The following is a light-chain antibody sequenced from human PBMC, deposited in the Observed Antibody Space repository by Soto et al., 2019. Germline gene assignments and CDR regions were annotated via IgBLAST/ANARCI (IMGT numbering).Light chain of an antibody. V-gene: IGKV1-39*01. J-gene: IGKJ1*01. CDR1: TSISSF. CDR2: TAS. Sequence: IPMTQSPSSMFASXGDRVTINCRPRTSISSFLNRYQQKPGKAPNLXXYTASSLESGGPSRFSGSGSGTDFTRTITSLQPEDFATYFGQQSYSRPRTFGQGTKVDIK. CDR3: QQSYSRPRT.